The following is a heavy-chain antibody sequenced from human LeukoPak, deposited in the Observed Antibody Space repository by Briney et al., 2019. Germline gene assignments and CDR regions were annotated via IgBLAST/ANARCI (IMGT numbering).Heavy chain of an antibody. CDR3: AKERAAAGLFDY. CDR1: GFTFSNAW. V-gene: IGHV3-23*01. CDR2: ISGSGGST. D-gene: IGHD6-13*01. J-gene: IGHJ4*02. Sequence: GGSLRLSCAASGFTFSNAWMSWVRQAPGQGLEWVSAISGSGGSTYYADSVKGRFTISRDNSKNTLYLQMNSLRAEDTAVYYCAKERAAAGLFDYWGQGTLVTVSS.